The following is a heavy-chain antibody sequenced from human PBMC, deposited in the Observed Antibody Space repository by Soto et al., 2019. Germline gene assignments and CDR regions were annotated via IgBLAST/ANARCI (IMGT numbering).Heavy chain of an antibody. CDR3: TKNDHPGKD. J-gene: IGHJ4*02. V-gene: IGHV3-49*04. CDR2: IRSQAYGGTA. CDR1: GFTFANYP. Sequence: GGSLRLSCATSGFTFANYPMSWVRQAPGKGPEWLGFIRSQAYGGTADYAASVEGRFTISRDDSTSIAYLQMNNLKTEDTAVYYCTKNDHPGKDWGPGTMVNVCS.